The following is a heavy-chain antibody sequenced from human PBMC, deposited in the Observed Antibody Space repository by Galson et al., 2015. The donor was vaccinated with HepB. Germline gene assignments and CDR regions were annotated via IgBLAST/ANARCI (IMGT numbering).Heavy chain of an antibody. D-gene: IGHD2-2*01. CDR2: IRSKAYNYAT. V-gene: IGHV3-73*01. Sequence: SLRLSCAGSGFTFSGSAIHWVRQASGKGPEWVGLIRSKAYNYATSYIPSPKGRFTISRDDSKNMAYLHMMSLKPEGTAIYYCSRLGDVSGYSSRWGQGTLVTASS. CDR3: SRLGDVSGYSSR. CDR1: GFTFSGSA. J-gene: IGHJ4*02.